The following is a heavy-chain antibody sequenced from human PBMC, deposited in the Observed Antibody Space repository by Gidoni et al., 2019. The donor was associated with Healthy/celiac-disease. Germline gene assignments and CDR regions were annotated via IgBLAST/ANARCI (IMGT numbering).Heavy chain of an antibody. CDR2: INPNSGGK. CDR3: ARGSIVVVPAAMEAY. J-gene: IGHJ4*02. Sequence: QVQLVQSGAEVKKPGASVKVSCKASGYTFTGYYMHWVRQAPGQGLEWMGWINPNSGGKNYAQKFQGRVTMTRDTSISTAYMELSRLRSDDTAVYYCARGSIVVVPAAMEAYWGQGTLVTVSS. V-gene: IGHV1-2*02. D-gene: IGHD2-2*01. CDR1: GYTFTGYY.